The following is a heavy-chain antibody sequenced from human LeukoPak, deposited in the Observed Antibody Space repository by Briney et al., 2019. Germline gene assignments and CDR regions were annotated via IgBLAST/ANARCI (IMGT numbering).Heavy chain of an antibody. V-gene: IGHV3-72*01. Sequence: GGSLRLSCAASGFTFSAQYMDWVRQAPGKGLEWVGRIRNKANGYTTGYVASVRGRFIISRDGSKNSLYLQMNSLKTEDTAVYYCARVGGWVGSTDGLDIWGQGTMVTVSS. D-gene: IGHD1-26*01. CDR3: ARVGGWVGSTDGLDI. CDR2: IRNKANGYTT. CDR1: GFTFSAQY. J-gene: IGHJ3*02.